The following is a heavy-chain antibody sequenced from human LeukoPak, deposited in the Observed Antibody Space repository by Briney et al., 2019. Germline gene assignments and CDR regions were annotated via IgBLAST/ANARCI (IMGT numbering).Heavy chain of an antibody. D-gene: IGHD1-26*01. V-gene: IGHV3-21*01. CDR1: GFTFNNYS. J-gene: IGHJ4*02. Sequence: PGGSLRLSCAASGFTFNNYSMNWVRQAPGKGLEWVSSISSSSSYIYYADSVKGRFTISRDNFKNTLYLEMNSLRVEDTAVYYCAKDGGSYYFDYWGQGTLVTVSS. CDR3: AKDGGSYYFDY. CDR2: ISSSSSYI.